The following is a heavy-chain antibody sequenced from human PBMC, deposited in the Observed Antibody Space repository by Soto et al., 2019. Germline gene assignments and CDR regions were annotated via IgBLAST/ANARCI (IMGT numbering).Heavy chain of an antibody. J-gene: IGHJ6*02. CDR1: GESVSSNSAA. V-gene: IGHV6-1*01. Sequence: SQTLSLTCAISGESVSSNSAAWNWIRQSPSRGREWLGRTYYRSKWYNDYAVSVKSRITINPDTSKNQFSLQLNSVTPEDTAVYYCARGIAARQGRYYYYYGMDVWGQGPTVTVSS. CDR3: ARGIAARQGRYYYYYGMDV. D-gene: IGHD6-6*01. CDR2: TYYRSKWYN.